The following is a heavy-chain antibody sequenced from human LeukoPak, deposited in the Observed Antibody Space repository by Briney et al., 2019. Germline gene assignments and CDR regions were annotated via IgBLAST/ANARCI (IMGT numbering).Heavy chain of an antibody. D-gene: IGHD6-19*01. CDR2: ISAYNGNT. CDR3: AREAGSGSGWYPFDF. CDR1: GYTFTSYG. Sequence: ASVKVSCKASGYTFTSYGISWVRQAPGQGLEWMGWISAYNGNTNYAQKLQGRVTMTTDTSTSTAYMELRSLRSDDTAVYYCAREAGSGSGWYPFDFWGQGSLVTVSS. J-gene: IGHJ4*02. V-gene: IGHV1-18*01.